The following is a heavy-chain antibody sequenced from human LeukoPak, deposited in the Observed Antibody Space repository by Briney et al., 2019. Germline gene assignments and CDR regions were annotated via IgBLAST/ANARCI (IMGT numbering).Heavy chain of an antibody. V-gene: IGHV3-23*01. Sequence: GGSLRLSCAASGFTFSSYWMSWVRQAPGKGLEWVSGISGSGGSTYYADSVKGRFTISRDNSKNTLYLQMNSLRAEDTAVYYCAKSLRYFDWLTFDYWGQGTLVTVSS. CDR1: GFTFSSYW. CDR2: ISGSGGST. J-gene: IGHJ4*02. D-gene: IGHD3-9*01. CDR3: AKSLRYFDWLTFDY.